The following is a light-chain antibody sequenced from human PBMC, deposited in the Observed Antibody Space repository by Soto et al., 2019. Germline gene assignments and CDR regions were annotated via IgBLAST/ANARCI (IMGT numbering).Light chain of an antibody. Sequence: SYELTQPPSVSVAPGQTARITCGGNNIGGNSVHWYQQSPGQAPVVVVFDDGDRPSEIPERFSGSNSGNTATLTISGVESGDEADYYCQVWDSSNDIMVFGGGTKVTVL. V-gene: IGLV3-21*02. J-gene: IGLJ2*01. CDR2: DDG. CDR3: QVWDSSNDIMV. CDR1: NIGGNS.